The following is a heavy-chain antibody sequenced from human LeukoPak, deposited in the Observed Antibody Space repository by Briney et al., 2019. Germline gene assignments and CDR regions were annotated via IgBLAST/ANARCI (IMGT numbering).Heavy chain of an antibody. CDR1: GFTFSSYS. CDR3: ARVVGYYYMDV. CDR2: ISSTSSYI. J-gene: IGHJ6*03. D-gene: IGHD1-26*01. V-gene: IGHV3-21*01. Sequence: GGSLRLSCAASGFTFSSYSINWVRQAPGKGLEWVSSISSTSSYIYYADSVKGRFTISRDNTKNSLYLQMNSLRAEDTAVYYCARVVGYYYMDVWGKGTTVTVSS.